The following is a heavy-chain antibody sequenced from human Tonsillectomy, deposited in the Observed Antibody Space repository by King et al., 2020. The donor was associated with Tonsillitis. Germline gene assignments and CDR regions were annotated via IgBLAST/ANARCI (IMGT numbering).Heavy chain of an antibody. CDR3: AKGLNGYNYFSDY. CDR1: GFTFSSYG. Sequence: VQLVESGGGVVQPGGSLRLSCAASGFTFSSYGMHWVRQAPGKGLEWVAFISNDGSNKYYADYVKGRFTIYRDNSKNTLYLQMNSLRAEDTAVYYCAKGLNGYNYFSDYWGQGTLVTVSS. J-gene: IGHJ4*02. V-gene: IGHV3-30*02. D-gene: IGHD5-24*01. CDR2: ISNDGSNK.